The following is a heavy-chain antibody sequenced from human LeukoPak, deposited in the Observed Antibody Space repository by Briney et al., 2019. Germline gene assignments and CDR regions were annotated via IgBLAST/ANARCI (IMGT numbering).Heavy chain of an antibody. CDR2: IDANNGDT. CDR3: ARDPSSVTLYFFDY. D-gene: IGHD4-11*01. Sequence: AAVKISCKASGYTFRGNYIHWLRPAPGQGLEWMGRIDANNGDTKSAQKFQGRVTMSRDTSISTAYMDLSSLSPDDAAVYYCARDPSSVTLYFFDYWGQGTLVTVSS. CDR1: GYTFRGNY. J-gene: IGHJ4*02. V-gene: IGHV1-2*06.